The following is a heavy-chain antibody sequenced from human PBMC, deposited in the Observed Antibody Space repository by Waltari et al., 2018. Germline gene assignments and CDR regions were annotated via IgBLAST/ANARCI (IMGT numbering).Heavy chain of an antibody. J-gene: IGHJ4*02. CDR2: INPNSGGT. CDR3: ARDPRYSSSSGDY. CDR1: GSTSSGYY. Sequence: QVQLVQSGAEVKKPGASVKVSCKASGSTSSGYYMHWVRQAPGQGLEWMGWINPNSGGTNYAQKFQGRVTMTRDTSISTAYMELSRLRSDDTAVYYCARDPRYSSSSGDYWGQGTLVTVSS. V-gene: IGHV1-2*02. D-gene: IGHD6-6*01.